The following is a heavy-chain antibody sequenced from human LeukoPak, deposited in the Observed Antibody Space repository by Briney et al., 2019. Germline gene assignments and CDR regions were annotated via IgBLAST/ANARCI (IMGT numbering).Heavy chain of an antibody. CDR2: ISGYNGNT. V-gene: IGHV1-18*01. D-gene: IGHD3-16*01. CDR1: GYTFTTYG. Sequence: ASVKVSCKASGYTFTTYGIGWVRQAPGQGLEWMGWISGYNGNTNYAQKFQGRVTMTTDTSTSAAYMELRSLRSDDTAVYYCARTSHESVLYWSDPWGQGTLVNVSS. CDR3: ARTSHESVLYWSDP. J-gene: IGHJ5*02.